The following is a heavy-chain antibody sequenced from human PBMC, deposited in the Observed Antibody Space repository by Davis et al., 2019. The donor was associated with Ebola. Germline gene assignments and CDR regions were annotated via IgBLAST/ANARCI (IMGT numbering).Heavy chain of an antibody. CDR3: ARVGLYCSGGSCHYGMDV. CDR1: GGSISSGGYS. Sequence: MPSETLSLTCAVSGGSISSGGYSWSWIRQPPGKGLEWIGYIYHSGSTYYNPSLKSRVTIPVDRSKNQFSLKLSSVTAADTAVYYCARVGLYCSGGSCHYGMDVWGQGTTVTVSS. V-gene: IGHV4-30-2*01. J-gene: IGHJ6*02. D-gene: IGHD2-15*01. CDR2: IYHSGST.